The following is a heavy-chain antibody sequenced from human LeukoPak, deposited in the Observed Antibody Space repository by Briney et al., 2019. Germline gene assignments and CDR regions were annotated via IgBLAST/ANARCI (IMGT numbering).Heavy chain of an antibody. CDR2: IYYSGST. D-gene: IGHD4-17*01. CDR1: GGSISSSSYY. Sequence: SETLSLTCTVSGGSISSSSYYWGWIRQPPGKGLEWIGSIYYSGSTYYNPSLKSRVTISVDTSKNQFSLKLSSVTAADTAVYYCASWPLASTVTNWYYGMDVWGQGTTVTVSS. J-gene: IGHJ6*02. CDR3: ASWPLASTVTNWYYGMDV. V-gene: IGHV4-39*07.